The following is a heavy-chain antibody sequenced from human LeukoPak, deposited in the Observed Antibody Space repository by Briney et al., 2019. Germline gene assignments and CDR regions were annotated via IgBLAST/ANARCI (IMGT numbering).Heavy chain of an antibody. Sequence: PSETLSLTCTVSGGSTSSGAYYWSWIRQPPGKGLEWIGYIHYSGNTYYNPSLMSRLTISVDTSKNHFSLNLTSVTAADTAVYYCARGVLEMATVTFFDYWGQGTLVTVSS. V-gene: IGHV4-30-4*01. CDR1: GGSTSSGAYY. CDR3: ARGVLEMATVTFFDY. J-gene: IGHJ4*02. CDR2: IHYSGNT. D-gene: IGHD4-17*01.